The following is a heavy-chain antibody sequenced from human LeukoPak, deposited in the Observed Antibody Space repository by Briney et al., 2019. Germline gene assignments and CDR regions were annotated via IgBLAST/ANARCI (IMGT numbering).Heavy chain of an antibody. CDR2: IYTSGST. CDR1: GGSISSYY. J-gene: IGHJ6*03. Sequence: PSETLSLTCTVSGGSISSYYWSWIRQPAGKGLEWIGRIYTSGSTNYNPSLRSRVTMSVDTSKNQFSLKLSSVTAADTAVYYCARGLARSYYYYMDVWGKGTTVTVSS. V-gene: IGHV4-4*07. CDR3: ARGLARSYYYYMDV.